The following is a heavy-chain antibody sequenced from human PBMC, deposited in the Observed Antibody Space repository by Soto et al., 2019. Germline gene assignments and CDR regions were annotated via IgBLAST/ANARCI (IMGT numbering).Heavy chain of an antibody. V-gene: IGHV1-69*01. J-gene: IGHJ6*02. CDR1: GGTFSSYA. CDR2: IIPIFGTA. D-gene: IGHD2-15*01. Sequence: QVQLVQSGAEVKKPGSSVKVSCKASGGTFSSYAISWVRQAPGQALEWMGGIIPIFGTANYAQKFQGRVTITADESTSTAYMERSSLRSEDTAVYYCARVDCSGGSCPEGYYYGMDVWGQGTTVTVSS. CDR3: ARVDCSGGSCPEGYYYGMDV.